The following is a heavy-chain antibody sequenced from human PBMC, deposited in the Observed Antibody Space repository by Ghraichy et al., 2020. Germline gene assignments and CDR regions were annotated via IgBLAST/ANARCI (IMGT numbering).Heavy chain of an antibody. D-gene: IGHD6-6*01. CDR2: ISSSSSYI. Sequence: GGSLRLSCAASGFTFSSYSMNWVRQAPGKGLEWVSSISSSSSYIYYAESVKGRFTISRDNAKNSLYLQMNSLRAEDTAMYYCARDLRSSSPYDYWGQGTLVTVSS. J-gene: IGHJ4*02. CDR1: GFTFSSYS. V-gene: IGHV3-21*01. CDR3: ARDLRSSSPYDY.